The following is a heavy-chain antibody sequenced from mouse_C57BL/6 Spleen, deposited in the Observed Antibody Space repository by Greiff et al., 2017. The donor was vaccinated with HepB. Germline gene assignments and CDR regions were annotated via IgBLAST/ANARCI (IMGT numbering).Heavy chain of an antibody. CDR3: ARERTTVGEAMDY. Sequence: EVQLQQSGPELVKPGASVKISCKASGYSFTDYNMNWVKQSNGKSLEWIGVINPNYGTTSYNQKFKGKATLTVDQSSSTAYMQLNSLISEDTAVYYGARERTTVGEAMDYWGQGTSVTVSS. V-gene: IGHV1-39*01. J-gene: IGHJ4*01. CDR2: INPNYGTT. D-gene: IGHD1-1*01. CDR1: GYSFTDYN.